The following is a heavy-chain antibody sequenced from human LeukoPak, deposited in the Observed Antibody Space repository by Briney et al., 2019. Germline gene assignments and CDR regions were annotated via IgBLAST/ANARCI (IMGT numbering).Heavy chain of an antibody. J-gene: IGHJ4*02. D-gene: IGHD3-16*01. CDR3: AKGSPPGD. V-gene: IGHV3-11*05. CDR2: ISTTSGFT. Sequence: PGGSLRLSCAASGFTFSSYAMSWIRRAPGKGLEWVSYISTTSGFTNYADSVRGRFTISRDNAKNSLYLQMNTLRAEDTAVYYCAKGSPPGDWGQGTLVTVSS. CDR1: GFTFSSYA.